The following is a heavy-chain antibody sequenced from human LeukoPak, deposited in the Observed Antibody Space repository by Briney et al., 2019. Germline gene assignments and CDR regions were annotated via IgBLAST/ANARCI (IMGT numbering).Heavy chain of an antibody. D-gene: IGHD3-3*01. Sequence: SVKVSCKASGGTFSSYAISWVRQAPGQGLEWMGGIIPIFGTANYAQKFQGRVTITTDESTSTAYMELSSLRSEDTAVYYCARCDFWSGYLGHYYYYYMDVWGKGPRSPSP. V-gene: IGHV1-69*05. CDR2: IIPIFGTA. J-gene: IGHJ6*03. CDR1: GGTFSSYA. CDR3: ARCDFWSGYLGHYYYYYMDV.